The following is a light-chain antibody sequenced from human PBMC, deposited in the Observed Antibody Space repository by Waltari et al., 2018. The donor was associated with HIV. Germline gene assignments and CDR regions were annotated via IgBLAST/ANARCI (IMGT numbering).Light chain of an antibody. V-gene: IGLV1-44*01. CDR2: SKN. CDR1: SPNIGSNT. J-gene: IGLJ2*01. Sequence: QSVLTQPPSASGNPGQRVPIPCSGRSPNIGSNTVKFSQQLPGTAPKLLIYSKNQRPSGVPDRFSGAKSGTSASLAISGLQSEDEADYYCAAWDDSLNGVVFGGGTKLTVL. CDR3: AAWDDSLNGVV.